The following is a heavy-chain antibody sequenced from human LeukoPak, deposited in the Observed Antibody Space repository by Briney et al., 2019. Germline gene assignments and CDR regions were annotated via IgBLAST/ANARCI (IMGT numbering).Heavy chain of an antibody. CDR3: ARDQRVGTGFDY. CDR1: GFTFLSYG. J-gene: IGHJ4*02. V-gene: IGHV3-30*02. CDR2: IRYDGSNK. Sequence: GGSLRLSCAASGFTFLSYGMHWVRQAPGKGLEWVAFIRYDGSNKYYADSVKGRFTISRDNAKNTLYLQMNSLRAEDAAVYYCARDQRVGTGFDYWGQGTLVTVSS. D-gene: IGHD1-7*01.